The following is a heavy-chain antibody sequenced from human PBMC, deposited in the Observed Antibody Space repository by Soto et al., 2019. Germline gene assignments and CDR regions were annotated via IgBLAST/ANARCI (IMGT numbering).Heavy chain of an antibody. J-gene: IGHJ6*02. D-gene: IGHD2-2*01. CDR1: GGSISSYY. Sequence: SETLSLTCTVPGGSISSYYWSWIRQPAGKGLEWIGRIYTSGSTNYNPSLKSRVTMSVDTSKNQFSLKLSSVTAADTAVYYCARDGCSSTSCSTHYYYYGMDVWGQGTTVTVSS. CDR2: IYTSGST. CDR3: ARDGCSSTSCSTHYYYYGMDV. V-gene: IGHV4-4*07.